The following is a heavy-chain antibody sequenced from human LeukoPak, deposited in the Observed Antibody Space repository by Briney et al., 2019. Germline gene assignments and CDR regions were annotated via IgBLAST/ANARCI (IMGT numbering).Heavy chain of an antibody. CDR3: ARGRLTMVRGVPHFYFDY. Sequence: PSETLSLTCAVYGGSFSGYYWSWIRQPPGKGLEWIGEINHSGSTNYNPSLKSRVTISVDTSKNQFSLKLSSVTAADTAVYYCARGRLTMVRGVPHFYFDYWGQGTLVTVSS. CDR1: GGSFSGYY. J-gene: IGHJ4*02. D-gene: IGHD3-10*01. V-gene: IGHV4-34*01. CDR2: INHSGST.